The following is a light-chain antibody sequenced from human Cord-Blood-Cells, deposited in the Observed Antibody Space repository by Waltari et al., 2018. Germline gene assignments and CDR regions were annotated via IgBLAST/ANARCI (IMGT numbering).Light chain of an antibody. CDR1: QSISSY. J-gene: IGKJ1*01. Sequence: DIQMTQSPSSLSASVGDRVTITCRASQSISSYLNWYQQKPEKAPKLLIYAASSLQSGVPSRFSGSGSGTDFTLTISSLQPEDFATYYCQQSCSTPRTFGQGTKVEIK. V-gene: IGKV1-39*01. CDR2: AAS. CDR3: QQSCSTPRT.